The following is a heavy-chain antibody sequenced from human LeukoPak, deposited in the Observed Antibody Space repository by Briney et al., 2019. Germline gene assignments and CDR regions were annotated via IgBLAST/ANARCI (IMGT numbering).Heavy chain of an antibody. D-gene: IGHD3-3*01. Sequence: SVKVSCKASGGTFSSDASSWVRQAPGQGLEWMGRSIPIFGTATSAQKFQGRVKITTDEPTSTDYMELRSLRSDDTAVYYCARDKGSSFGVVTNDAFDIWGQGTMVTVSS. V-gene: IGHV1-69*05. J-gene: IGHJ3*02. CDR1: GGTFSSDA. CDR2: SIPIFGTA. CDR3: ARDKGSSFGVVTNDAFDI.